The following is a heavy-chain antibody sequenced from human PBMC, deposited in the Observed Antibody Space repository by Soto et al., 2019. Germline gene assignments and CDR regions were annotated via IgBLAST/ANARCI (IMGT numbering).Heavy chain of an antibody. Sequence: SETLSLTCTVSGGSISSYYWSWIRQPPGKGLEWIGYIYYSGSTNYNPSLKSRVTISVDTSKNQFSLKLNSVTAADTAVYYCARHGGYCSGGSCYSSPYNWFDPWGQGTLVTVSS. V-gene: IGHV4-59*08. J-gene: IGHJ5*02. D-gene: IGHD2-15*01. CDR1: GGSISSYY. CDR2: IYYSGST. CDR3: ARHGGYCSGGSCYSSPYNWFDP.